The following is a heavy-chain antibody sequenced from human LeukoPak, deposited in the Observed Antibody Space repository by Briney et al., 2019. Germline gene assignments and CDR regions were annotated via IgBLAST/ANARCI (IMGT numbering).Heavy chain of an antibody. CDR3: AKDPPRGSYFEL. Sequence: SQTLSLTCTVSGGSVSPHYWNWIRQPPGKGLEWIGYISYSGSTNYNPSLKSRVTMSIDTSKKHFSLNLNSVTAADTAVYYCAKDPPRGSYFELWGRGTLVTVSS. J-gene: IGHJ2*01. CDR2: ISYSGST. V-gene: IGHV4-59*02. D-gene: IGHD3-10*01. CDR1: GGSVSPHY.